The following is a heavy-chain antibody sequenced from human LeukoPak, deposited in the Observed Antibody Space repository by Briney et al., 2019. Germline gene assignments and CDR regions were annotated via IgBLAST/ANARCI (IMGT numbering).Heavy chain of an antibody. D-gene: IGHD2-2*01. CDR2: ISTSGTTI. V-gene: IGHV3-48*03. CDR3: ARRYCSSTSCTLDY. J-gene: IGHJ4*02. Sequence: LSLTCTVSGGSFSSGDYYWNWVRQAPGKGLGWVSYISTSGTTIYYADSVKGRFTISRDNAKNSLYLQMSSLRVEDTAVYYCARRYCSSTSCTLDYWGQGTLVTVSS. CDR1: GGSFSSGD.